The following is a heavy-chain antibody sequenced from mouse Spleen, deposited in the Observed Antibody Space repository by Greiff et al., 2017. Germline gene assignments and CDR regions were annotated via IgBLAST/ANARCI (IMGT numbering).Heavy chain of an antibody. V-gene: IGHV5-17*01. J-gene: IGHJ1*01. CDR1: GFTFSDYG. CDR2: ISSGSSTI. CDR3: ARDPGDWYFDV. Sequence: EVKVVESGGGLVKPGGSLKLSCAASGFTFSDYGMHWVRQAPEKGLEWVAYISSGSSTIYYADTVKGRFTISRDNAKNTLFLQMTSLRSEDTAMYYCARDPGDWYFDVWGAGTTVTVSS.